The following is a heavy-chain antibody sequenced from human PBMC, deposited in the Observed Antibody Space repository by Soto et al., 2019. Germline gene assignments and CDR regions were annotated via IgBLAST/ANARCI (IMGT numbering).Heavy chain of an antibody. D-gene: IGHD5-12*01. J-gene: IGHJ4*02. CDR2: IYAGGST. CDR3: ASGENGYNKFYFDF. CDR1: GVSIISHY. Sequence: EVRLVESGGGLIQPGGSLRLSCAASGVSIISHYMAWGRQDPGKGLEWISLIYAGGSTFYADSVKGRFTISRDNSKNTLYLQMDSLTAEDTAVYYCASGENGYNKFYFDFWGQGTLVTVSS. V-gene: IGHV3-53*01.